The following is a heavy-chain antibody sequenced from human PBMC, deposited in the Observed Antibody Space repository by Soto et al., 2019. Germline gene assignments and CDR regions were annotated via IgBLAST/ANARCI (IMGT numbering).Heavy chain of an antibody. D-gene: IGHD6-13*01. Sequence: PSATLSLTCTVSGGSISSGYHWAWIRQPPGMRLEWIGYIYYSGSTNYNPSLKSRVTISVDTSKNQFSLKLSSVTAADTAVYYCASSAAGTPNFDDWGQGTLVTVSS. CDR2: IYYSGST. J-gene: IGHJ4*02. V-gene: IGHV4-59*01. CDR3: ASSAAGTPNFDD. CDR1: GGSISSGYH.